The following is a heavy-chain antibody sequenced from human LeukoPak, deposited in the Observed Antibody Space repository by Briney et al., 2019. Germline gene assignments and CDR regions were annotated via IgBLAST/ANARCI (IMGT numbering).Heavy chain of an antibody. D-gene: IGHD6-13*01. V-gene: IGHV3-20*04. CDR2: INWNGGST. J-gene: IGHJ4*02. CDR3: ARDPILGSWYQPFDY. Sequence: PGGSLRLSCAASGFTFDDYGMSWVRQAPGKGLEWVSGINWNGGSTGYADSVKGRFTISRDNAKNSLYLQMNSLRAEDTALYYCARDPILGSWYQPFDYWGQGTLVTVSS. CDR1: GFTFDDYG.